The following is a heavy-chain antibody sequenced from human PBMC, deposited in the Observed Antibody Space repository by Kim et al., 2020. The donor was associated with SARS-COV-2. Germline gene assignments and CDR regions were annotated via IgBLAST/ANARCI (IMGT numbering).Heavy chain of an antibody. CDR1: GYTFTSYY. J-gene: IGHJ5*02. D-gene: IGHD6-13*01. Sequence: ASVKVSCKASGYTFTSYYMHWVRQAPGQGLEWMGIINPSGGSTSYAQKFQGRVTMTRYTSTSTVYMELSSLRSEDTAVYYCARDGPGYSSSWPTSATQYNWFDPWGQGTLVTVSS. CDR3: ARDGPGYSSSWPTSATQYNWFDP. CDR2: INPSGGST. V-gene: IGHV1-46*01.